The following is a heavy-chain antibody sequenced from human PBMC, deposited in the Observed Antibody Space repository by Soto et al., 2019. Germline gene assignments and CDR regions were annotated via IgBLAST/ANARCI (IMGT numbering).Heavy chain of an antibody. CDR1: GFTFSSYS. J-gene: IGHJ6*03. CDR2: ISSSSSTI. V-gene: IGHV3-48*01. Sequence: GGSLRLSCAAAGFTFSSYSMNWVRQAPGKGLEWVSYISSSSSTIYYADSVKGRFTISRDNAKSSLYLQMNSLRAEDTAVYYATRSAYMDVWGKGTTVTVSS. D-gene: IGHD2-2*01. CDR3: TRSAYMDV.